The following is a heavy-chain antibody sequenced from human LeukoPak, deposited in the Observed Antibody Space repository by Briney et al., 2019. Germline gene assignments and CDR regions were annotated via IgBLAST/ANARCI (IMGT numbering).Heavy chain of an antibody. CDR3: ARDCLALYDSSGSAPDAFDI. CDR1: GFTLSNYG. D-gene: IGHD3-22*01. Sequence: PGGSLRLSCAASGFTLSNYGMHWVRQAPGKGLEWVAVISHDGSNKYYADSVKGRFTISRDNAKNSLYLQMNSLRAEDTAVYYCARDCLALYDSSGSAPDAFDIWGQGTMVTVSS. V-gene: IGHV3-33*05. CDR2: ISHDGSNK. J-gene: IGHJ3*02.